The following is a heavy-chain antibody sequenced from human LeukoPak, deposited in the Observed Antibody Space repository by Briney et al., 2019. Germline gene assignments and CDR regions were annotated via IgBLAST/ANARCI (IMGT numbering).Heavy chain of an antibody. CDR2: IYYSGST. CDR3: ARGPMEDY. Sequence: SETLSLTCTVSGGSISSYYWSWIRQPPGKGLEWIGYIYYSGSTNYNPFLKSRVTISVDTSKNQFSLKLSSVTAADTAVYYCARGPMEDYWGQGTLVTVSS. J-gene: IGHJ4*02. V-gene: IGHV4-59*01. D-gene: IGHD3-10*01. CDR1: GGSISSYY.